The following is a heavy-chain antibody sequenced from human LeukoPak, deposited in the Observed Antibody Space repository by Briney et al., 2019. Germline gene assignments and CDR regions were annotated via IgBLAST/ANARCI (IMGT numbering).Heavy chain of an antibody. CDR2: INHSGST. Sequence: ASETLSLTCAVYGGSFSGYYWSWIRQPPGKGLEWIGEINHSGSTNYNPSLKSRVTISVDTSKNQFSLKLSSVTAADTAVYYCARGYWASNYGFYSPQLKYYFDYWGQGTLVTVSS. CDR3: ARGYWASNYGFYSPQLKYYFDY. D-gene: IGHD4-4*01. J-gene: IGHJ4*02. V-gene: IGHV4-34*01. CDR1: GGSFSGYY.